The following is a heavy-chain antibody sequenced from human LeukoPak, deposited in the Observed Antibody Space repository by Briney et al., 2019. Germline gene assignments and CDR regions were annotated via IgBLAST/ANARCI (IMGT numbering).Heavy chain of an antibody. D-gene: IGHD1-26*01. Sequence: PSETLSLTCTVSDASISGYYWSWIRQPPGEGLEWIAYFYYTGTRNYNPSLKSRVTVSVDTSKNQFSLTLTSVTAADTAVYYCARPIPSGSYHNYYYYYMDVWGKGTTVTVSS. CDR2: FYYTGTR. J-gene: IGHJ6*03. V-gene: IGHV4-59*01. CDR3: ARPIPSGSYHNYYYYYMDV. CDR1: DASISGYY.